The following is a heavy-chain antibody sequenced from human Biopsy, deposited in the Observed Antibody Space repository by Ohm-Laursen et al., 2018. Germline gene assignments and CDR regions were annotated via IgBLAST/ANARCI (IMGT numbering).Heavy chain of an antibody. CDR3: ATDAVGGLAVF. V-gene: IGHV1-69*13. CDR2: ISPVFGAV. Sequence: VKISCKASGGTFSSSTITWVRQAPGPGLEWMGGISPVFGAVKYAEKFRGRLTITAGESTGTAYMELNSLTSDDTAVYYCATDAVGGLAVFGGQGTLVTVSS. J-gene: IGHJ4*02. CDR1: GGTFSSST. D-gene: IGHD3-16*01.